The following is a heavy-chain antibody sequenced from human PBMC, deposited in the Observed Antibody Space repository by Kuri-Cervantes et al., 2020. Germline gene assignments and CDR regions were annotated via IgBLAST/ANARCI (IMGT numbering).Heavy chain of an antibody. CDR3: ARVRGRVTFGVINAPPRDDAFEF. Sequence: SVKVSCKASGGTFNNSAFSWVRQAPGQGLEWMGAITPIFDSTNYSQKFQGRISITTDGSTNTAYMELSSLTSEDTALYYCARVRGRVTFGVINAPPRDDAFEFWGQGTMVTVSS. CDR1: GGTFNNSA. CDR2: ITPIFDST. D-gene: IGHD3-16*01. J-gene: IGHJ3*01. V-gene: IGHV1-69*05.